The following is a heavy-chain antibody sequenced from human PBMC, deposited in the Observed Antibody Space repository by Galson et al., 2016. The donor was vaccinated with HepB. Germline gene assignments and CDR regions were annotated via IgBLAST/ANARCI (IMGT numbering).Heavy chain of an antibody. CDR3: AKDMTVGWGGLDS. CDR2: ISWNSGGR. Sequence: SLRLSCAASGFTFGDYAMHWVRQAPGTGLEWVSGISWNSGGRDYADSVKGRFTISRDNARNSLSLQMNSLIAEDTALYYCAKDMTVGWGGLDSWGQGTLVTVSS. V-gene: IGHV3-9*01. CDR1: GFTFGDYA. J-gene: IGHJ4*02. D-gene: IGHD4-23*01.